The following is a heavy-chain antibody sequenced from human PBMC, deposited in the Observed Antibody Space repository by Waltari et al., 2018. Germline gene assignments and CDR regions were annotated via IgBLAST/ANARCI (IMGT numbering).Heavy chain of an antibody. J-gene: IGHJ3*02. CDR3: AREIPTISAAAGTSNAFDI. V-gene: IGHV4-59*01. D-gene: IGHD6-13*01. CDR2: FYYGGST. Sequence: QVQLQESGPGLVKPSETLSLTCTVSGGSISSYYWSWIRQPPGKGLEWIGYFYYGGSTNYNPSLKSRVTISVDTSKNQFSLKLSSVTAADTAVYYCAREIPTISAAAGTSNAFDIWGQGTMVTVSS. CDR1: GGSISSYY.